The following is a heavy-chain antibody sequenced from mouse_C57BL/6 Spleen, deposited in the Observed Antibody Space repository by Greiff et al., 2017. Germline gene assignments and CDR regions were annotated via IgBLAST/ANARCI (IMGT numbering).Heavy chain of an antibody. V-gene: IGHV1-26*01. D-gene: IGHD3-2*02. CDR1: GYTFTDYY. J-gene: IGHJ3*01. Sequence: VQLQQSGPELVKPGASVKISCKASGYTFTDYYMNWVKQSHGKSLEWIGDINPNNGGTSYNQKFKGKATLTVDKSSSTAYMELRSLTSEDAAVYYCASRGAQAPFAYWGQGTLVTVSA. CDR3: ASRGAQAPFAY. CDR2: INPNNGGT.